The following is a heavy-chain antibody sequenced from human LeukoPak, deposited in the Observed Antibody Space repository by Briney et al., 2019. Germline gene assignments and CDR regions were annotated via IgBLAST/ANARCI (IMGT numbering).Heavy chain of an antibody. D-gene: IGHD5-12*01. V-gene: IGHV1-69*01. CDR3: ARGGRGYSGYPNYYYMDV. J-gene: IGHJ6*03. Sequence: VASVKVSCKASGGTFSSYAISWVRQAPGQGLEWMGGIIPIFGTANYAQKFQGRVTITADESTSTAYMELSSLRSEDTAVYYCARGGRGYSGYPNYYYMDVWGKGTTVTISS. CDR1: GGTFSSYA. CDR2: IIPIFGTA.